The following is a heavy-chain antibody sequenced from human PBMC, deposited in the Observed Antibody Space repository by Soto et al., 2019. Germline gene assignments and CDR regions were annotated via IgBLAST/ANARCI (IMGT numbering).Heavy chain of an antibody. J-gene: IGHJ4*02. D-gene: IGHD5-12*01. CDR1: GYTFTGHY. Sequence: GASVKVSCKTSGYTFTGHYIHWVRQAPGQSPEWVGEIGPKNGDTRYAQKFQGKVTMTKDTSITTVYMELTNLSPDDTAVYYCGRGRSGEIVVFYWGQGTLVTVS. CDR2: IGPKNGDT. V-gene: IGHV1-2*02. CDR3: GRGRSGEIVVFY.